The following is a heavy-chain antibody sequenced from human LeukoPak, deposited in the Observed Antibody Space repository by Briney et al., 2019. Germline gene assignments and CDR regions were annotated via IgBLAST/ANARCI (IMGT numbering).Heavy chain of an antibody. CDR1: GFTFSSYG. V-gene: IGHV3-23*01. J-gene: IGHJ4*02. Sequence: GGTLRLSCAASGFTFSSYGMCWVRQAPGKGLEWVSAISGSGGSTYYADSVKGRFTISRDNSKNTLYLQMNSLRAEDTAVYYCAKGGGYSYGYFDYWGQGTLVTVSS. D-gene: IGHD5-18*01. CDR2: ISGSGGST. CDR3: AKGGGYSYGYFDY.